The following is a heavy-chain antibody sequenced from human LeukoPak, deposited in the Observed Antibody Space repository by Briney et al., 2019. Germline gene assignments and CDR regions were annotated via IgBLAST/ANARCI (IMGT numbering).Heavy chain of an antibody. Sequence: SETLSLTCTVSGGSVSSGNYYWSWIRQPPGKGLEWIGYISYSGSTKYNPSLESRVTISIDTSKNQSSLALSSVTAADTAVYYCARRGGSGRSFDYWGQGTLVTVSS. CDR1: GGSVSSGNYY. CDR3: ARRGGSGRSFDY. D-gene: IGHD3-10*01. V-gene: IGHV4-61*01. CDR2: ISYSGST. J-gene: IGHJ4*02.